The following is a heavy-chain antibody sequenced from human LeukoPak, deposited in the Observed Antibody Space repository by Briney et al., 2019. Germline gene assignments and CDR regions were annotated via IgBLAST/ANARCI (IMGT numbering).Heavy chain of an antibody. V-gene: IGHV4-4*08. CDR1: GGSISGYH. Sequence: SETLSLACTVSGGSISGYHWSWIRQPPGKGLEWIGYIYSSETTEYKPSLKSRVTISADTSKNQFSLKLTSVTAADTAIYYCARRNDFDIWGQGTMVTVSS. CDR2: IYSSETT. J-gene: IGHJ3*02. CDR3: ARRNDFDI.